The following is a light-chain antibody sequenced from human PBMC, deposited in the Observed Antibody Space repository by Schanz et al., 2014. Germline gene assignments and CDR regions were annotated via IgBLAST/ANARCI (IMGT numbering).Light chain of an antibody. CDR3: SSYTSSSTLV. CDR1: SSDVGSYNR. V-gene: IGLV2-18*02. CDR2: EVS. Sequence: QSALTQPPSVSGSPGQSVTISCTGTSSDVGSYNRVSWYQQPPGTAPKLIIYEVSNRPSGVPDRFSGSKSGNTASLTISGLQAEDEAEYYCSSYTSSSTLVFGGGTKLTVL. J-gene: IGLJ3*02.